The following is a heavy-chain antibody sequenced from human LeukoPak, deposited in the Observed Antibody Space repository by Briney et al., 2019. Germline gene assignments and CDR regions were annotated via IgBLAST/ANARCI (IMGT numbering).Heavy chain of an antibody. J-gene: IGHJ4*02. CDR3: ATGLFFQVDTAMATVPYFDY. D-gene: IGHD5-18*01. CDR1: GYTLTELS. V-gene: IGHV1-24*01. CDR2: FDPEDGET. Sequence: ASVKVSRKVSGYTLTELSRHWVRQAPGKGLEWMGGFDPEDGETIYAQKFQGRVTMTEDTSTDTAYMELSSLRSEDTAVYYCATGLFFQVDTAMATVPYFDYWGQGTLVTVSS.